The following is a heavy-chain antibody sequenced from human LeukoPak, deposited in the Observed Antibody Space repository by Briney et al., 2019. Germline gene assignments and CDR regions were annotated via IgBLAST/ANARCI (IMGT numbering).Heavy chain of an antibody. CDR2: ISYDGSNK. J-gene: IGHJ4*02. CDR3: AREGVAAGIVGY. CDR1: GFTFSSYA. Sequence: GGSLRLSCAASGFTFSSYAMHWVRQAPAKGLEWVAVISYDGSNKYYADSVKGRFTISRDNSKNTLYLQMNSLRAEDTAVCYCAREGVAAGIVGYWGQGTLVTVSS. D-gene: IGHD6-13*01. V-gene: IGHV3-30-3*01.